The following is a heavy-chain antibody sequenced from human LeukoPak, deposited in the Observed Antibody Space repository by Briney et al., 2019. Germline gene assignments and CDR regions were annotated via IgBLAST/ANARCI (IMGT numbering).Heavy chain of an antibody. V-gene: IGHV4-59*01. CDR3: ARVYGDYSREQFWLDP. CDR1: GVSISTFY. D-gene: IGHD4-17*01. Sequence: SETLSLTCNVSGVSISTFYWTWIRQPPGRDLEWIGYIYYSGSTNYNPSLKSRVTISVDTSKNQFSLNLRSVTAADTAVYYCARVYGDYSREQFWLDPWGQGTLVTVSS. J-gene: IGHJ5*02. CDR2: IYYSGST.